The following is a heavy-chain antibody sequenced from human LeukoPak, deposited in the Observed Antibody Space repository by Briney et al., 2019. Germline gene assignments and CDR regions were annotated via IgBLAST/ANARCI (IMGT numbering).Heavy chain of an antibody. J-gene: IGHJ4*02. V-gene: IGHV1-18*01. CDR1: GYTFTSYG. CDR2: ISAYNGNT. Sequence: GASVKVSCKASGYTFTSYGISWVRQAPGQGLEWMGWISAYNGNTNYAQKLQGRVTMTTDTSTSTAYMELRSLRSDDTAVYYCARNDFPSDRYCSSTSCWFLFDYWGQGTLVTVSS. D-gene: IGHD2-2*01. CDR3: ARNDFPSDRYCSSTSCWFLFDY.